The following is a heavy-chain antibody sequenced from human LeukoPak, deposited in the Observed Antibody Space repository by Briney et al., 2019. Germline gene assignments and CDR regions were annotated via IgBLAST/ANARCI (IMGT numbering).Heavy chain of an antibody. CDR2: INWNGGST. CDR3: ARDITRGGGSSPPTDY. J-gene: IGHJ4*02. CDR1: GFTFDDYG. V-gene: IGHV3-20*04. D-gene: IGHD1-26*01. Sequence: GGSLRLSCAASGFTFDDYGMSWVRQAPGKGLEWVSGINWNGGSTGYADSVKGRFTISRDNAKNSLYLQMNSLRAEDTAVYYCARDITRGGGSSPPTDYWGQGTLVTVSS.